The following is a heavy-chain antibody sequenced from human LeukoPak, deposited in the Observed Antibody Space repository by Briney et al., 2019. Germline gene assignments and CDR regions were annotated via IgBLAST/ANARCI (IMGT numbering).Heavy chain of an antibody. CDR1: GGSFSGYY. V-gene: IGHV4-34*01. Sequence: SETLSLTCAVYGGSFSGYYWSWIRQPPGKGLEWIGEINHSGSTNYNPSLKSRVTISVDTSKNQFSLKLSSVTAVDTAVYYCARSPEGSGTDYWGQGTLVTVSS. J-gene: IGHJ4*02. D-gene: IGHD3-10*01. CDR3: ARSPEGSGTDY. CDR2: INHSGST.